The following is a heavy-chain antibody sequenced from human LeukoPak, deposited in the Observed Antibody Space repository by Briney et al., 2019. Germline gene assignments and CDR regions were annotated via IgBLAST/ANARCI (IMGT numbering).Heavy chain of an antibody. CDR2: IYYSGST. CDR1: GGSISSSRFY. V-gene: IGHV4-39*01. D-gene: IGHD2-21*02. J-gene: IGHJ2*01. CDR3: ERHVSSDLRIVVVTSDWYFDR. Sequence: SETLSLTCIVSGGSISSSRFYWGWIRQPPGKGLEWIGTIYYSGSTYYNPSLKRRVTISADTSKNQFSLNLSSVTAAGTGVYYCERHVSSDLRIVVVTSDWYFDRWGRGTLVTVSS.